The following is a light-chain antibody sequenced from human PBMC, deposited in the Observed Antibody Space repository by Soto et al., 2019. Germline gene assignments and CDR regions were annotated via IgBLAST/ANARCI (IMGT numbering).Light chain of an antibody. V-gene: IGLV2-14*01. CDR2: AVT. J-gene: IGLJ3*02. CDR1: NSDVGKFDY. Sequence: QSVLTQPASVSAFPGQSITISCTGTNSDVGKFDYVSWYQHHPGKAPKLVISAVTRRSSGVSDRFSGSKSGNTATLTISGLQAEDEADYYCASYTDTTTQVFGGGTKLTVL. CDR3: ASYTDTTTQV.